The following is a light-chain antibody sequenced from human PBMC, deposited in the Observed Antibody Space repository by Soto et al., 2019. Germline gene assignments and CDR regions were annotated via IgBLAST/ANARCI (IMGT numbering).Light chain of an antibody. J-gene: IGKJ1*01. V-gene: IGKV1-5*03. Sequence: DIQMTQSPSTLSGSVGDRVTITCRASQTISSWLAWYQQKPGKAPKLLIYKASNFTSGVPSRFSGSGSGTEFTLTSSSLQPDDFATYYRQHYNSYSEAFGQGTKVELK. CDR2: KAS. CDR3: QHYNSYSEA. CDR1: QTISSW.